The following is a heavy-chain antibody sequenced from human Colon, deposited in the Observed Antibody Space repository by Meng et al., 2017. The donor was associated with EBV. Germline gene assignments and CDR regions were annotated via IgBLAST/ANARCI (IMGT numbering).Heavy chain of an antibody. J-gene: IGHJ4*02. CDR1: GGSMSSGNYY. V-gene: IGHV4-30-4*01. Sequence: VKRQEPGPGLVGPSQTLSLTCTVSGGSMSSGNYYWSWIRQPPGKGLEWIGYIHHSGSAYYNPSLKSRVSISVDTSKNQFSLNLNSMTAADTAVYYCASFDHIPRRNYFDYWGQGTLVTVSS. D-gene: IGHD2-21*01. CDR2: IHHSGSA. CDR3: ASFDHIPRRNYFDY.